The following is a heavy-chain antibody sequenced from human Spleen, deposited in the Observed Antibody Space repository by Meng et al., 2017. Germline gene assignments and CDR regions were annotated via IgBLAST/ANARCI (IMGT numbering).Heavy chain of an antibody. CDR3: ARSQGPYSGYDLNY. CDR2: INHSGST. V-gene: IGHV4-34*01. CDR1: GGPFIGYF. Sequence: VPLMGCGAGTLCPSESPSLPCVVPGGPFIGYFWSGIRQPPGKGLEWIGEINHSGSTSYNPSLKSRVTISVDTSKNHFYLKLSSVTAADTAVYYCARSQGPYSGYDLNYWGQGSLVTVSS. D-gene: IGHD5-12*01. J-gene: IGHJ4*02.